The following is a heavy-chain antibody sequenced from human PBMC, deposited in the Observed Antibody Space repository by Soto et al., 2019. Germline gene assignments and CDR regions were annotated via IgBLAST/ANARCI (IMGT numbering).Heavy chain of an antibody. CDR1: GGSIRSDNW. Sequence: QVQLQESSPGLVRPSGTVSLTCAVSGGSIRSDNWWSWVRQPPGKGLEWIGEIHHSGSTNYNPSLKSRVTMSVVPSKILFSLTLNSVTAADTAFYYCARDQGSHPGDWGQGTLVSVSS. D-gene: IGHD6-13*01. J-gene: IGHJ4*02. CDR3: ARDQGSHPGD. V-gene: IGHV4-4*02. CDR2: IHHSGST.